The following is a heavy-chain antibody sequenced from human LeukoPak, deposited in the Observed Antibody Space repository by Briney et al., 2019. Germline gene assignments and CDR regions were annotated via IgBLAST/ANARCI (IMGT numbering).Heavy chain of an antibody. CDR1: GFTFSSYA. CDR3: ASDGAVAKRTPDYYFDY. V-gene: IGHV3-30-3*01. J-gene: IGHJ4*02. D-gene: IGHD6-19*01. Sequence: PGGSLRLSCAASGFTFSSYAMHWVRQAPGKGLEWVAVISYDGSNKYYADSVKGRFTISRDNSKNTLYLQMNSLRAEDTAVYYCASDGAVAKRTPDYYFDYWGQGTLVTVSS. CDR2: ISYDGSNK.